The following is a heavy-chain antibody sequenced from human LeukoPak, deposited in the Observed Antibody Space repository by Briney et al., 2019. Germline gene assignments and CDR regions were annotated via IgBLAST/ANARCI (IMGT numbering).Heavy chain of an antibody. V-gene: IGHV1-2*04. J-gene: IGHJ5*02. D-gene: IGHD3-10*01. CDR1: GYTFTGYY. CDR3: ARDLVTMVRGGFDP. Sequence: GASVKVSCKASGYTFTGYYMHWVRQAPGQGLEWMGWINPNSGGTNYAQKFQGWVTMTRDTSISTAYMELSRLRSDDTAVYYCARDLVTMVRGGFDPWGQGTLVTVSS. CDR2: INPNSGGT.